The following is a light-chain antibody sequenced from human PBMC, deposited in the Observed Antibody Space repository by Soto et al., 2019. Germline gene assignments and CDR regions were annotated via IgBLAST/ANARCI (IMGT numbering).Light chain of an antibody. Sequence: QSVLTQPASVSGSPGQSITVSCTGTSSDVGGYNYVSWYQQHPGKAPKLLIYEVNIRPSGVSNRFSGSKSGNTASLTISGLQAEDEADYYCSSYTSSSTLVFGTATKLTVL. V-gene: IGLV2-14*01. CDR2: EVN. J-gene: IGLJ1*01. CDR3: SSYTSSSTLV. CDR1: SSDVGGYNY.